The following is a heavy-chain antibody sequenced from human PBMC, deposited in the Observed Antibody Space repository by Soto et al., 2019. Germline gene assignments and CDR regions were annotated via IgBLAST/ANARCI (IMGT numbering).Heavy chain of an antibody. CDR1: GFTFSSHA. CDR2: ISSNGGST. V-gene: IGHV3-64*01. CDR3: XTXXAXRYGGYHFDY. J-gene: IGHJ4*02. D-gene: IGHD4-17*01. Sequence: EVQLVESGGGLVQPGGSLRLSCAASGFTFSSHAMHWVRQAPGKGLEYVSAISSNGGSTYYGNSVKGRFTISRDNSKNXXXLXXXXXXXEXXXXXXXXTXXAXRYGGYHFDYWGQGTLVTVSS.